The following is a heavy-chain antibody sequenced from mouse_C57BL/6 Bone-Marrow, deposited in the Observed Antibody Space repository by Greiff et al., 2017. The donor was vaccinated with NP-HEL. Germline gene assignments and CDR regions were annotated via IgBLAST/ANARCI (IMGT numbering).Heavy chain of an antibody. CDR2: LNPSCGYN. CDR1: GFTFTSYS. J-gene: IGHJ2*01. Sequence: QVQLQQSGAELARPGASVKMSCKASGFTFTSYSMHWVQQRPGQGLEWIGYLNPSCGYNKYNPKFKDKATLTADKSSSTAYMQLSILTSEDAEVDYCAREGGYHGDVDYGGQGTTLTVSS. CDR3: AREGGYHGDVDY. D-gene: IGHD2-14*01. V-gene: IGHV1-4*01.